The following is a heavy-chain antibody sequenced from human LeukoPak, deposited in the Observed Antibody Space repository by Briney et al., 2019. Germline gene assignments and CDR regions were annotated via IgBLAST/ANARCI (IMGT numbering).Heavy chain of an antibody. CDR1: GYTFNGYY. D-gene: IGHD3-16*01. V-gene: IGHV1-2*02. J-gene: IGHJ4*02. CDR2: INPNSGDT. CDR3: LRLDYGVFGPHPN. Sequence: ASVKVSCKASGYTFNGYYFHWVRQAPGQGLEWMGWINPNSGDTNYAQNFQGRVTMTRETSISTVYMELSSLRSDDTAVYYCLRLDYGVFGPHPNWGQGTQVIVSS.